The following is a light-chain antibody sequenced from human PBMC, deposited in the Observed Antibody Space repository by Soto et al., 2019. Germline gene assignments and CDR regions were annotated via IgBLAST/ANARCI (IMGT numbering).Light chain of an antibody. CDR2: DAS. J-gene: IGKJ4*01. Sequence: EIVLTQSPATLSLSPGERATLSCRASQSVSSYLAWYQQKPGQAPRLLIYDASNRATGIPARFSGSGSGTDFTLTISSLEPDDFPVYYCQQRSDWPSTFGGRTKLQIK. V-gene: IGKV3-11*01. CDR1: QSVSSY. CDR3: QQRSDWPST.